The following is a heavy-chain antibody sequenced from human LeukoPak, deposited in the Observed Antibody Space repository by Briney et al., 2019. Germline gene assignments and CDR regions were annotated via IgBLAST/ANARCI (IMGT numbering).Heavy chain of an antibody. D-gene: IGHD5-18*01. J-gene: IGHJ4*02. CDR2: ISWDGGTT. CDR3: AKDKGGYSYSSYYFDY. Sequence: GGSLRLSCAASGFTFYEYAMHWVRHAPGKGLEWASLISWDGGTTFYADSVKGRFTISRDNSKNSLYLQVNSLRDGDTALYYCAKDKGGYSYSSYYFDYWGQGTLVTVSS. V-gene: IGHV3-43D*03. CDR1: GFTFYEYA.